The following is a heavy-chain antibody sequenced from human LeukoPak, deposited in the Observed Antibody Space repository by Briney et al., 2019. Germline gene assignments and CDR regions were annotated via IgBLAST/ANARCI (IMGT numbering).Heavy chain of an antibody. Sequence: SETLSLTCSVSSGSINSGGYYWGWIRQPPGKDLEWIGHIFYNGITSYNPSLESRVTISIDRFKNQFSLRLNSVTAADTAVYYCARDKYCGGDCYLTFDIWGQGTMVTVSS. CDR2: IFYNGIT. V-gene: IGHV4-30-2*01. CDR1: SGSINSGGYY. D-gene: IGHD2-21*02. J-gene: IGHJ3*02. CDR3: ARDKYCGGDCYLTFDI.